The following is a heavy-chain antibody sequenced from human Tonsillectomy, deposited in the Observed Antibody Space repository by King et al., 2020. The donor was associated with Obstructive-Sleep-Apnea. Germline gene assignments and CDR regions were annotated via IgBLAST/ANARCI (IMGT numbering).Heavy chain of an antibody. CDR2: ISFDGNNK. D-gene: IGHD1-7*01. CDR3: AKDRGNWNYVWYYGMDV. Sequence: VQLVESGGGMVQPGRSLRLSCAASGFTFSSYGMHWVRQAPGKGLEWVAVISFDGNNKYYADSVKGRFTISRDNSKNTLYLQMNSRRAEDTAVYYCAKDRGNWNYVWYYGMDVWGQGTTVTVSS. CDR1: GFTFSSYG. J-gene: IGHJ6*02. V-gene: IGHV3-30*18.